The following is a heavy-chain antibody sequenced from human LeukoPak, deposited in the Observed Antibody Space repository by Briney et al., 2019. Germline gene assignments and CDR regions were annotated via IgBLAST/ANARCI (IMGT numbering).Heavy chain of an antibody. D-gene: IGHD4-11*01. CDR2: IYWDDDK. Sequence: SGPTLVKPTQTLTLTCTFSGFSLSTSGVGVGWIRQPPGKALEWLALIYWDDDKRYSPSLKSRLTITKDTSKNQVVLTMTNMDPVDTATYYCAHRMTTVPVDAFDIWGQGTMVTVSS. V-gene: IGHV2-5*02. J-gene: IGHJ3*02. CDR3: AHRMTTVPVDAFDI. CDR1: GFSLSTSGVG.